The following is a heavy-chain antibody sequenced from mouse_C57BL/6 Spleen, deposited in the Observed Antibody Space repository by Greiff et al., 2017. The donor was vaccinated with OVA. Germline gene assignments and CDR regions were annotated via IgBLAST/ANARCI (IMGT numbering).Heavy chain of an antibody. CDR3: ARDIYYGYDY. CDR2: ISYDGSN. CDR1: GYSITSGYY. Sequence: EVQLVESGPGLVKPSQSLSLTCSVTGYSITSGYYWNWIRQFPGNKLEWMGYISYDGSNNYNPSLKNRISITRDTSKNQFFLKLNSVTTEDTATYYCARDIYYGYDYWGQGTTLTVSS. D-gene: IGHD2-2*01. J-gene: IGHJ2*01. V-gene: IGHV3-6*01.